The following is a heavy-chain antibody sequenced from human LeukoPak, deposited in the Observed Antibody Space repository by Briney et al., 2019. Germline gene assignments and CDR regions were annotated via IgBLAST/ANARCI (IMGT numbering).Heavy chain of an antibody. D-gene: IGHD6-13*01. Sequence: GGSLSLSCAASGFTFSSYAMTWVRQAPGKRLEWVSGISHNGDRTYCADSVEGRFTISRDNSKNTLYLQMNGLSPEDTAVYYCAKDSVAAAGTAWFDPWGQGTLVTVSS. V-gene: IGHV3-23*01. CDR3: AKDSVAAAGTAWFDP. CDR2: ISHNGDRT. CDR1: GFTFSSYA. J-gene: IGHJ5*02.